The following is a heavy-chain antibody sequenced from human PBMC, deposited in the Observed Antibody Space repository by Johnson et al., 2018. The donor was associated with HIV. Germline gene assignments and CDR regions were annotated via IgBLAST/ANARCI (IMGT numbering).Heavy chain of an antibody. CDR1: GFTFSDHA. V-gene: IGHV3-30-3*01. CDR3: ARAEQLAGGAFDI. D-gene: IGHD6-6*01. J-gene: IGHJ3*02. Sequence: QVHLVESGGGVVQPGRSLRLSCAASGFTFSDHAMHWVRQAPGMGLEWVAVISYDGSSKYYADSVKGRFTISRDNSKNTLYLQMNSLRAEDTAVYYCARAEQLAGGAFDIWGQGTMVTVSS. CDR2: ISYDGSSK.